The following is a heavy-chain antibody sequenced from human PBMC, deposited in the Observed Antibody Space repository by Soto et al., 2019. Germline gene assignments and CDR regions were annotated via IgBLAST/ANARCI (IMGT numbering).Heavy chain of an antibody. J-gene: IGHJ4*02. Sequence: EVQLVESGGGVVQPGGSLTLSCAASGFSFSGSAMHWVRQAYGKGLEWVGRIRSKHHNHATADAASVEGRFTISRDDSTNTAYLQMNSLKTEDTAVYYCTRQGRGQGREYFDNTVDSDSIDQWGQGTLVTVSS. CDR2: IRSKHHNHAT. V-gene: IGHV3-73*02. CDR3: TRQGRGQGREYFDNTVDSDSIDQ. D-gene: IGHD3-9*01. CDR1: GFSFSGSA.